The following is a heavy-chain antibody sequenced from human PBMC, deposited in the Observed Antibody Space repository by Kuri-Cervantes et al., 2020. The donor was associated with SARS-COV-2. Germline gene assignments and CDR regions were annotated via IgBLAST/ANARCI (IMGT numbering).Heavy chain of an antibody. V-gene: IGHV4-59*08. D-gene: IGHD3-22*01. CDR1: GGSISSYY. J-gene: IGHJ4*02. CDR3: ARQDTYYYDSSGPFDY. CDR2: IYYSGST. Sequence: SETLSLTCTVYGGSISSYYWSWIRQPPGKGLEWIGYIYYSGSTNYNPSLKSRVTISVDTSKNQFSLKLSSVTAADTAVYYCARQDTYYYDSSGPFDYWGQGTLVTVSS.